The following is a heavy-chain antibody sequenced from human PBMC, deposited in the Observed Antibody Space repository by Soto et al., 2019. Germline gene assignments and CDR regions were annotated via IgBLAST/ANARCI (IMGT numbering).Heavy chain of an antibody. D-gene: IGHD3-22*01. CDR3: ARHKYHSSGPSAY. CDR2: TYFRSRWYN. Sequence: SQTLSLTCAISGDSVSSKTAAWNWIRQSPSRGLEWLGRTYFRSRWYNDYAISVKSRITINPGTSKNQFSLLLNSVTPEDTAVYYCARHKYHSSGPSAYWGQGTLVTVSS. V-gene: IGHV6-1*01. CDR1: GDSVSSKTAA. J-gene: IGHJ4*02.